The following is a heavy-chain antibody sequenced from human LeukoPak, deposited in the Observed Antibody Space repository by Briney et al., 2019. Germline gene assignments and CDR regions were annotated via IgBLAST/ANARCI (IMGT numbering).Heavy chain of an antibody. J-gene: IGHJ4*02. V-gene: IGHV3-53*01. CDR2: VSSGGDT. D-gene: IGHD1-26*01. CDR3: TRGVWD. CDR1: GFTVSSNY. Sequence: PGGSLRLSCAGSGFTVSSNYMNWVRQAPGKGLEWVSVVSSGGDTYYADSVRGRFVISRDHSKNTLYPQMNGLRAEDTAVYYCTRGVWDWGQGTLVTVSS.